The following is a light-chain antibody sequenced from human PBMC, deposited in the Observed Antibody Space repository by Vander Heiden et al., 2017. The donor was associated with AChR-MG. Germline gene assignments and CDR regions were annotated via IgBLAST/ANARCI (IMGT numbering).Light chain of an antibody. Sequence: QSVFTHPHPVSPPCGNTVTISSSGSNSNFRINYVSWYPQLPGTAPKLLIYDDDKRPSGVPDRFSGSKSGTSATLGITGLQTGDEADYYCGAWDSSRSAGVFGTGTKVTV. CDR2: DDD. CDR3: GAWDSSRSAGV. CDR1: NSNFRINY. J-gene: IGLJ1*01. V-gene: IGLV1-51*01.